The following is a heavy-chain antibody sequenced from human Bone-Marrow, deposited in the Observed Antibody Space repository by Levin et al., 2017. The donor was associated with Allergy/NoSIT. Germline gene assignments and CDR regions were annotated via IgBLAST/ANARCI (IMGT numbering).Heavy chain of an antibody. Sequence: GSLRLSCAASGFTFNSYSMNWVRQAPGKGLEWVSSISSSSSYIYYADSVKGRFTISRDNTKNSLFLQMNSLRAEDTAVYYCASGLDYSNYINAFNIWGQGTMVTVS. CDR3: ASGLDYSNYINAFNI. J-gene: IGHJ3*02. V-gene: IGHV3-21*01. CDR2: ISSSSSYI. D-gene: IGHD4-11*01. CDR1: GFTFNSYS.